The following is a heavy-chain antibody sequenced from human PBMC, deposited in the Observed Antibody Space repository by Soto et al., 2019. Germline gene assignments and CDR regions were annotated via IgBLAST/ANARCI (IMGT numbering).Heavy chain of an antibody. CDR3: AKDRVYYYGLGGLWYLDY. V-gene: IGHV3-23*01. J-gene: IGHJ4*02. CDR1: GFTFSAYA. Sequence: EVQLLKSGGDLVQPGGSLRLSCEASGFTFSAYAMSWVRQAPGKGLEWVSAISGSGVRTYYADSVKGRFTISRDSSDNTLYLQMNSLRAEDTAIYYCAKDRVYYYGLGGLWYLDYWGQGTLVIVSS. D-gene: IGHD3-10*01. CDR2: ISGSGVRT.